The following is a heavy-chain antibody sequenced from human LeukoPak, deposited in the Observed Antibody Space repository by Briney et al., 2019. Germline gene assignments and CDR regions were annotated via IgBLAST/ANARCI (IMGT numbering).Heavy chain of an antibody. Sequence: ASVKVSCKASGYTFTSYYMHWVRQAPGQGLEWMGWISAYNGNTNYAQKLQGRVTMTTDTSTSTAYMELRSLRSDDTAVYYCARDKVVTARRNYFDYWGQGTLVTVSS. CDR2: ISAYNGNT. D-gene: IGHD2-21*02. CDR3: ARDKVVTARRNYFDY. CDR1: GYTFTSYY. J-gene: IGHJ4*02. V-gene: IGHV1-18*04.